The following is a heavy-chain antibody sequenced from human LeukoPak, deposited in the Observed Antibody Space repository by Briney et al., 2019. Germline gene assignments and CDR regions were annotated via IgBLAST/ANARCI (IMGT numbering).Heavy chain of an antibody. D-gene: IGHD3-16*02. CDR2: IYYSGST. J-gene: IGHJ4*02. CDR1: GGSISSGGYY. CDR3: ARDRDYDYIWGTYRVFDY. V-gene: IGHV4-31*03. Sequence: PSQTPSLTCTVSGGSISSGGYYWSWIRQHPGKGLEWIGYIYYSGSTYYNPSLKSRVPISVDPSKNQFSLKLSSVTAADTAVYYCARDRDYDYIWGTYRVFDYWGQGTLVTVSS.